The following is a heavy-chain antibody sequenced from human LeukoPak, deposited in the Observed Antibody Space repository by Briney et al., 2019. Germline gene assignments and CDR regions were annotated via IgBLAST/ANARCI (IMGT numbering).Heavy chain of an antibody. CDR1: GYTFTGYY. CDR3: ARSGGDYADAFDI. D-gene: IGHD4-17*01. V-gene: IGHV1-2*02. J-gene: IGHJ3*02. CDR2: INPNSGGT. Sequence: ASVKVSCKASGYTFTGYYMHWVRQAPGQGLEWMGWINPNSGGTNYAQKLQGRVTMTTDTSTSTAYMELRSLRSDDTAVYYCARSGGDYADAFDIWGQGTMVTVSS.